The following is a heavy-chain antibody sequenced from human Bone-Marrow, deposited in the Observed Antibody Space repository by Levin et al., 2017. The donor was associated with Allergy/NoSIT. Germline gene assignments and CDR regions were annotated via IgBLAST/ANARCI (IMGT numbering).Heavy chain of an antibody. CDR3: ARSPGGVAGTYYGMDV. CDR1: GGSISSSNW. V-gene: IGHV4-4*02. J-gene: IGHJ6*02. Sequence: SETLSLTCAVSGGSISSSNWWSWVRQPPGKGLEWIGEIYHSGSTNYNPSLKSRVTISVDKSKNQFSLKLSSVTAADTAVYYCARSPGGVAGTYYGMDVWGQGTTVTVSS. D-gene: IGHD6-19*01. CDR2: IYHSGST.